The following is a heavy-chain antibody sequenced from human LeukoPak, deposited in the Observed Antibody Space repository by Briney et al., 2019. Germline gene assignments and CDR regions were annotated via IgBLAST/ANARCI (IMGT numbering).Heavy chain of an antibody. J-gene: IGHJ4*02. D-gene: IGHD6-6*01. V-gene: IGHV1-18*01. CDR1: GYTFTSYG. Sequence: GASVKVSCKASGYTFTSYGISRVRPAPGQGLEWMGWISAYNGNTNYAQKLQGRVTMTTDTSTSTAYMELRSLRSDDTAVYYCARPTARSSPYYFDYWGQGTLVTVSS. CDR2: ISAYNGNT. CDR3: ARPTARSSPYYFDY.